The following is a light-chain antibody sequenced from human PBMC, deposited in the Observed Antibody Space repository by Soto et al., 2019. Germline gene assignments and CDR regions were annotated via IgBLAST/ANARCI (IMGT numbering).Light chain of an antibody. Sequence: QSVLTQPPSVSGTPGQRVTISCSGSSTNIGRNTVNWYQQLPGTAPKLLIYSNDQRPSGVPDRFSGSKSGTSASLAISGLQSEDEADYYCAAWDDSLNGLYVFGTGTNATVL. CDR1: STNIGRNT. J-gene: IGLJ1*01. CDR3: AAWDDSLNGLYV. CDR2: SND. V-gene: IGLV1-44*01.